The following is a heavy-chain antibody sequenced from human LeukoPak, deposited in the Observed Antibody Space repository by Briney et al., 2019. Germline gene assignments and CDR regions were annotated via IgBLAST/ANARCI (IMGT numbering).Heavy chain of an antibody. CDR3: ARFPSPYYYDSGVDY. D-gene: IGHD3-22*01. CDR1: GYTFTGYY. CDR2: INPNSGGT. J-gene: IGHJ4*02. V-gene: IGHV1-2*02. Sequence: GASVKVSCKASGYTFTGYYMHWVRQAPGQGLEWMGWINPNSGGTNYAQKFQGRVTMTRDTSISTAYMGLSRLRSDDTDVYYCARFPSPYYYDSGVDYWGQGTLVTVSS.